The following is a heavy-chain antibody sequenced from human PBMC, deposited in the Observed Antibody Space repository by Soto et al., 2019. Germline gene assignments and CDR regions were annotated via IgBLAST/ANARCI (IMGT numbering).Heavy chain of an antibody. CDR1: GFTFGDYA. V-gene: IGHV3-49*03. D-gene: IGHD6-19*01. Sequence: GGSLRLSCTASGFTFGDYAMSWFRQATGKGLEWVGFIRSKAYGGTTEYAASVKGIFTISRDDSKSIAHLQMNSLKTEDTAVYYCTRDKSSGWNDAFDIWGQGTMVTVSS. CDR3: TRDKSSGWNDAFDI. J-gene: IGHJ3*02. CDR2: IRSKAYGGTT.